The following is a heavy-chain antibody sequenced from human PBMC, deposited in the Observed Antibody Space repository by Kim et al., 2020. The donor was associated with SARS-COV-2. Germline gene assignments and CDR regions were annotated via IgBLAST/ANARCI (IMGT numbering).Heavy chain of an antibody. CDR2: IYYSGST. V-gene: IGHV4-31*03. D-gene: IGHD3-3*01. J-gene: IGHJ6*02. Sequence: SETLSLTCTVSGGSISSGGYYWSWIRQHPGKGLEWIGYIYYSGSTYYNPSLKSRVTISVDTSKNQFYLKLSSVTAADTAVYYCARDNDVLRFSPRPKYGMDVWGQGTTVTVSS. CDR3: ARDNDVLRFSPRPKYGMDV. CDR1: GGSISSGGYY.